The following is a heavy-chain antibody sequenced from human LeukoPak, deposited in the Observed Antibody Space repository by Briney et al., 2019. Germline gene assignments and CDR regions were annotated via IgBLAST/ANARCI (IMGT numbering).Heavy chain of an antibody. J-gene: IGHJ6*02. D-gene: IGHD3-22*01. CDR1: GYTFNSYD. CDR3: ARGRAYDSSGYGYYYYGMDV. CDR2: MNPNSGNT. Sequence: ASVKVSCKASGYTFNSYDINWVRQATGQGLEWIGWMNPNSGNTGYAQKFQGRVTMTRNTSISTAYMELSSLRSEDTAVYYCARGRAYDSSGYGYYYYGMDVWGQGTTVTVSS. V-gene: IGHV1-8*01.